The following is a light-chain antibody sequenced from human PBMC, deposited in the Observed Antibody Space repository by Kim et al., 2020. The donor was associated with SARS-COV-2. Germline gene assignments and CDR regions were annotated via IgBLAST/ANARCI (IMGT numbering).Light chain of an antibody. CDR1: SSDVGGYNY. CDR2: GVN. V-gene: IGLV2-14*01. CDR3: SSYTTRYTYV. Sequence: LTQPASVSGSPGQSITISCTGTSSDVGGYNYVSWYQQHPDKAPKLILYGVNKRPSGVSNRFSGSKSGNTASLTISGLQTEDETDYYCSSYTTRYTYVFGTGTKVTVL. J-gene: IGLJ1*01.